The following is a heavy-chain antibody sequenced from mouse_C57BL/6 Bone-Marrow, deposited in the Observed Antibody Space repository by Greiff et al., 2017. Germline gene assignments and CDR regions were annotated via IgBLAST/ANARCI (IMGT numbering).Heavy chain of an antibody. CDR2: ISSGGSYT. CDR3: ATMVTTNAMDY. CDR1: GFTFSSYG. V-gene: IGHV5-6*01. Sequence: EVQVVESGGDLVKPGGSLKLSCAASGFTFSSYGMSWVRQTPDKRLEWVATISSGGSYTNYPDSVKGRFTLSRDNAKNTLYLQMRSLKSEDTAMYYCATMVTTNAMDYWGQGTSVTVSS. D-gene: IGHD2-1*01. J-gene: IGHJ4*01.